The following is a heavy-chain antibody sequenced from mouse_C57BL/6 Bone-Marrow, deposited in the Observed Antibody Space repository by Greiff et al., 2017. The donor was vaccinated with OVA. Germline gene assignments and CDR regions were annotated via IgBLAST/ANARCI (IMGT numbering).Heavy chain of an antibody. CDR1: GYTFTSYT. V-gene: IGHV1-4*01. Sequence: VQLVESGAELVRPGASVKMSCKASGYTFTSYTMHWVKQRPGQGLEWIGYINPSSGYTKYNQKFKDKATLTADKSSSTAYMQLSSLTSEDSAVYYCARFTTVVAEDYGGQGTTLTVSS. CDR3: ARFTTVVAEDY. J-gene: IGHJ2*01. CDR2: INPSSGYT. D-gene: IGHD1-1*01.